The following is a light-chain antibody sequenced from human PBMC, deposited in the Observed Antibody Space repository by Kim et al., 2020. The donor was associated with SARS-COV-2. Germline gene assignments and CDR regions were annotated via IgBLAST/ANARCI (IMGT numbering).Light chain of an antibody. CDR3: QQYFSSPLT. V-gene: IGKV4-1*01. CDR2: WAS. CDR1: RTVFWNSNNQTY. Sequence: PHITCQSGRTVFWNSNNQTYLSWYQQKPGQPPKLLISWASTRESGVPDRFSGSGSGTDFTLTISSLQAEDVAVYYCQQYFSSPLTFGGGTKVDIK. J-gene: IGKJ4*01.